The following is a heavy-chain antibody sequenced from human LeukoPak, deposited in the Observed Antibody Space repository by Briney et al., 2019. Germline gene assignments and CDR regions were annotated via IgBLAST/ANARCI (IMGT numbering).Heavy chain of an antibody. CDR1: GFTFSSYG. CDR2: ISYDGSNK. J-gene: IGHJ6*02. Sequence: GGSLRLSCAASGFTFSSYGMHWVRQAPGKGLEWVAVISYDGSNKYYADSVKGRFTISRDNSKNTLYLQMNSLRAEDTAVYYCARAGPSHYYYYYGMDVWGQGTTVTVSS. CDR3: ARAGPSHYYYYYGMDV. V-gene: IGHV3-30*03.